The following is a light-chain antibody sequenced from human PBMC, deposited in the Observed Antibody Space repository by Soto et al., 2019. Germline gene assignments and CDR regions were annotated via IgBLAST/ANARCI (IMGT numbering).Light chain of an antibody. CDR1: QTISLY. V-gene: IGKV1-39*01. J-gene: IGKJ4*01. CDR2: GVS. CDR3: QQSYSSPLT. Sequence: DIQMTQSPSSLSASVGDTITVTCRASQTISLYLNWYQQKPGNAPKLLIYGVSTLQSGVPSRFNGSGTGTDFALTIVGLQPEDFATYFCQQSYSSPLTFGGGTKVEMK.